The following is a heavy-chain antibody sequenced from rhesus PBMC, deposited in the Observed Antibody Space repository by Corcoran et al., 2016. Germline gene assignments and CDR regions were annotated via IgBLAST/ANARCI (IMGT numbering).Heavy chain of an antibody. Sequence: QLQLQESGPGLVKPSETLSVTCSVSGGSISRSYWRWIRQAPGKGLGWIGYNYGGGEGTNYNPSLKRRGTLSVDTSKNRLSLMLGSVTAADAAVYYCASSAPFRGWGFLDVWGPGVLVTVSS. CDR2: NYGGGEGT. CDR1: GGSISRSY. V-gene: IGHV4-169*02. CDR3: ASSAPFRGWGFLDV. J-gene: IGHJ5-1*01. D-gene: IGHD3-34*01.